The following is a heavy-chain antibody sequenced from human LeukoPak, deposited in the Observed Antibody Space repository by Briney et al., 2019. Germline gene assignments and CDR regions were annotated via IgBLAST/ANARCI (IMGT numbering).Heavy chain of an antibody. Sequence: ASVKVSCKASGYTFTSYDIYWVRQATGQGLEWMGWMNPNSGNTGYAQKFQGRVTMTRNTSISTAYMELSSLRSEDTAVYYCARGGCSSTSCRYYYGMDVWGQGTTVTVSS. J-gene: IGHJ6*02. CDR3: ARGGCSSTSCRYYYGMDV. D-gene: IGHD2-2*01. CDR2: MNPNSGNT. CDR1: GYTFTSYD. V-gene: IGHV1-8*01.